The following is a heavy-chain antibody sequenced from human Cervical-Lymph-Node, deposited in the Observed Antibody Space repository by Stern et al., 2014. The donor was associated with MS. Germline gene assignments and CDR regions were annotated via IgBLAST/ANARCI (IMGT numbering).Heavy chain of an antibody. CDR3: ARDYEDTSMLFDH. Sequence: VQLVESGGAVVQPGRSLRLSCAASGFTFSSYGMHRVRQAPGKGLEWVTVIPDDGNHKSYAASVKGRFTISRDNSKNTLHLQMNSVTPDDTAIYYCARDYEDTSMLFDHWGQGTLVTVSS. J-gene: IGHJ4*02. V-gene: IGHV3-30*03. D-gene: IGHD2-8*01. CDR1: GFTFSSYG. CDR2: IPDDGNHK.